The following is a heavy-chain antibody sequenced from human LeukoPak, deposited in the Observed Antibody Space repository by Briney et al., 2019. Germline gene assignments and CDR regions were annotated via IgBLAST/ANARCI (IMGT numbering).Heavy chain of an antibody. CDR2: IIPIFGTA. CDR1: GGTFSSYA. D-gene: IGHD2-2*01. J-gene: IGHJ4*02. CDR3: ASYYVGYCSSTSCYGPYYFDY. V-gene: IGHV1-69*01. Sequence: SVKVSCKASGGTFSSYAISWVRQAPRQGLEWMGGIIPIFGTANYAQKFQGRVTITADESTSTAYMELSSLRSEDTAVYYCASYYVGYCSSTSCYGPYYFDYWGQGTLVTVSS.